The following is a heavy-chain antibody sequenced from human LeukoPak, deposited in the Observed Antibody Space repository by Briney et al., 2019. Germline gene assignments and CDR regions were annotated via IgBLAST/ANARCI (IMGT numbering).Heavy chain of an antibody. D-gene: IGHD6-13*01. J-gene: IGHJ6*03. V-gene: IGHV4-34*01. CDR3: ARARQQRAHYYMDV. Sequence: PSETLSLTCAVYGGSFSGYYWSWIRQPPGKGLEWIGEINHSGSTNYNPSLKSRVTISVDTSKNQFSLKLSSVTAADTAVYYCARARQQRAHYYMDVWGKGTTVTIS. CDR1: GGSFSGYY. CDR2: INHSGST.